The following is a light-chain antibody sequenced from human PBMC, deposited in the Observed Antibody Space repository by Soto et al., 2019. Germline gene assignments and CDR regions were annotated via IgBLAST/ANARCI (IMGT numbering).Light chain of an antibody. CDR3: ETWDTNTWV. J-gene: IGLJ3*02. CDR1: SGHSSYI. CDR2: LEQSGSY. Sequence: QLVLTQSSSASASLGSSVKLTCTLSSGHSSYIIAWHQQQPGKAPRFLMKLEQSGSYNKGSGLPDRFSGFSSGADRYLTISNLQFEDEADYYCETWDTNTWVFGGGTKLTVL. V-gene: IGLV4-60*02.